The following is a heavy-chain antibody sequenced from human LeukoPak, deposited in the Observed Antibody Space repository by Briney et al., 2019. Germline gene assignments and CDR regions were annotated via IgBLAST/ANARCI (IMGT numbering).Heavy chain of an antibody. V-gene: IGHV3-53*01. D-gene: IGHD2-15*01. CDR3: ARAPVAAAPPYFDY. CDR2: IYSGGYT. Sequence: SGGSLRLSCAPSGFTVSSNYVGGVRQAPGKGLEWVSVIYSGGYTYYADSVKGRFTISRDNSKNTLYLQMNSLTAEDTAVYYCARAPVAAAPPYFDYWGQGTLVTVSS. J-gene: IGHJ4*02. CDR1: GFTVSSNY.